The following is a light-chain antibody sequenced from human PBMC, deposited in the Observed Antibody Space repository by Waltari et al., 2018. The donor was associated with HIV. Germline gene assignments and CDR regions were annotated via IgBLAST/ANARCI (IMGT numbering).Light chain of an antibody. V-gene: IGKV3-20*01. J-gene: IGKJ4*01. CDR2: GAS. CDR3: HQYGTSPMT. Sequence: IVLTQSPDSLSVSPGERITLSCRASLTVSSTYLAWYLQRPGQSPKLVIYGASNRVTGVPDRISGSGTGTDFILSIDDVEPEDSGFYFCHQYGTSPMTFGGGT. CDR1: LTVSSTY.